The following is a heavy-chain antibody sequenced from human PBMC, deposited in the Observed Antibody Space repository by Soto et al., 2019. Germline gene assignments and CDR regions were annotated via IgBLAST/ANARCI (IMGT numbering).Heavy chain of an antibody. Sequence: KTAETLSLTCAVSGGSISSYYWIWIRQPPGKGLEWIVYIYYSGSTNYNPSLKSRVTISVDTSKNQFSLKLSSVTAADTAVYYCARDARYYYYGMDVWGQGTTVTVSS. J-gene: IGHJ6*02. CDR3: ARDARYYYYGMDV. CDR1: GGSISSYY. CDR2: IYYSGST. V-gene: IGHV4-59*01.